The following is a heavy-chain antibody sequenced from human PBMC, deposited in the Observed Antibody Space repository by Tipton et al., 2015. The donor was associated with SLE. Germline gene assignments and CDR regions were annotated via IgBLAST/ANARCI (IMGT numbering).Heavy chain of an antibody. CDR3: ARWGLEDDGDYGGFDY. D-gene: IGHD4-17*01. V-gene: IGHV4-31*03. CDR2: IYYSGST. CDR1: GGSISSGGYY. Sequence: TLSLTCTVSGGSISSGGYYWSWIRQHPGKGLEWIGYIYYSGSTSYNPSLKSRVTRSVDTSKNQFSLKLSSVTAADTAVYSCARWGLEDDGDYGGFDYWGQGTLATVSS. J-gene: IGHJ4*02.